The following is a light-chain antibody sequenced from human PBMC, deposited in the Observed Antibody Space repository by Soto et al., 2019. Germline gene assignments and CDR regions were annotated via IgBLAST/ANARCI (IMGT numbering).Light chain of an antibody. Sequence: DIQMTQSPSSLSASVGDRVTITCRASQGIRNYLAWYQQKPGKVPKLLIYAASTLQSGVPSRFSGSGSGTDFNLTISSLQPEDGATYYCQKYNSAPYTFGQGTKLESK. CDR1: QGIRNY. V-gene: IGKV1-27*01. CDR2: AAS. J-gene: IGKJ2*01. CDR3: QKYNSAPYT.